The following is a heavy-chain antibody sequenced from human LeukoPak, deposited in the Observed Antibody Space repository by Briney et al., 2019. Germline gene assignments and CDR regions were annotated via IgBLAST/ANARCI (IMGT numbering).Heavy chain of an antibody. J-gene: IGHJ4*02. V-gene: IGHV4-34*01. CDR3: ARGRDIVVPAARIGFDY. D-gene: IGHD2-2*01. CDR1: GGSFSGYY. CDR2: INHSGST. Sequence: SETLSLTCAVYGGSFSGYYWSWIRQPPGKGLEWIGEINHSGSTNYNPSLKSRVTISVDTSKNQFSLKLSSVTAADTAVYYCARGRDIVVPAARIGFDYWGQGTLVTVSS.